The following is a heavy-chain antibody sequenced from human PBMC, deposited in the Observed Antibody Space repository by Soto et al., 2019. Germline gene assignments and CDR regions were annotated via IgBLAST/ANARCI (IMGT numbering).Heavy chain of an antibody. D-gene: IGHD2-15*01. J-gene: IGHJ4*02. CDR1: GFTFSSYS. Sequence: GSLRLSCAASGFTFSSYSMNWVRQAPGKGLEWVSSISSSSSYIYYADSVKGRFTISRDNAKNSLYLQMNSLRAEDTAVYYCTIGRSGGNGRSCYFDYWGQGTLVTVSS. CDR3: TIGRSGGNGRSCYFDY. V-gene: IGHV3-21*01. CDR2: ISSSSSYI.